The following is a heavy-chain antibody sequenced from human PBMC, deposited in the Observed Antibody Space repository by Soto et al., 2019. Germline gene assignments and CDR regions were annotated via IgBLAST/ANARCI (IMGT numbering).Heavy chain of an antibody. CDR3: AKGGTYCFDS. J-gene: IGHJ4*02. D-gene: IGHD3-16*01. V-gene: IGHV4-4*07. Sequence: KTSETLSLTCSVSGASISNFYWSWIRQSAGKGLEWIGRLYTRGTTDYNPSLKSRVTMSIDTSKNRVSLSLTSVTAADTAVYYCAKGGTYCFDSWGQGIVVTVSS. CDR1: GASISNFY. CDR2: LYTRGTT.